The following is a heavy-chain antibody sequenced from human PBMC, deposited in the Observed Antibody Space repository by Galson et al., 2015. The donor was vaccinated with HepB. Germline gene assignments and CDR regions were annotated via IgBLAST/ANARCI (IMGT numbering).Heavy chain of an antibody. Sequence: SLRLSCAASGFSFSSYSMNWVRQAPGKGLEWVSSISSSSSYIYYADSVKGRFTVSRDNAMNSLYLQMNSLRAEDTAVYYCARDQRVGYDASSRFDPWGQGTLVTVSS. V-gene: IGHV3-21*01. J-gene: IGHJ5*02. D-gene: IGHD4/OR15-4a*01. CDR2: ISSSSSYI. CDR1: GFSFSSYS. CDR3: ARDQRVGYDASSRFDP.